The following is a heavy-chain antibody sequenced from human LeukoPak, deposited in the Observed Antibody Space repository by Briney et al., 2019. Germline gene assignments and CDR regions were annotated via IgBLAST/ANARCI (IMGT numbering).Heavy chain of an antibody. J-gene: IGHJ4*02. CDR3: AKWRWRQSEYED. Sequence: PGGSLRLSCEASGFSISDHWMGWVRQAPGKGLECVANIKHDGSGKEYVDSVKGRFTISRDNAKNSVYLEMSSLRAEDTAVYYCAKWRWRQSEYEDWGQGTLVTVSS. D-gene: IGHD5-24*01. V-gene: IGHV3-7*01. CDR1: GFSISDHW. CDR2: IKHDGSGK.